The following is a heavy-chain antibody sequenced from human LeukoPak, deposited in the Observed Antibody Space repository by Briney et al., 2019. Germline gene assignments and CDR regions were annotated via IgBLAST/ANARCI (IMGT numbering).Heavy chain of an antibody. Sequence: GGSLRLSCAASGFTFSSYSMNWVRQAPGKGLEWVSYISSSSSTIYYADSVKGRFTISRDNAKNSLYLQMSSLRAEDTAVYYCARDSTYYDFWSGYYHFDYWGQETLVTVSS. V-gene: IGHV3-48*01. D-gene: IGHD3-3*01. CDR1: GFTFSSYS. J-gene: IGHJ4*02. CDR2: ISSSSSTI. CDR3: ARDSTYYDFWSGYYHFDY.